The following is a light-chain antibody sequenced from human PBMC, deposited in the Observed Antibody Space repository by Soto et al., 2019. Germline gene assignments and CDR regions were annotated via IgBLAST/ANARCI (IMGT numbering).Light chain of an antibody. V-gene: IGKV1-5*03. CDR3: QQYQTYWT. Sequence: DIQMTQSPSTLSGSVGDRVTLTCRASQSITTWLAWYQQKPGKAPKALIYKANNLQSGVPSRFSGSGSGTEFTLTISNLQPDDFATYHCQQYQTYWTFGQGTKVDIK. CDR1: QSITTW. J-gene: IGKJ1*01. CDR2: KAN.